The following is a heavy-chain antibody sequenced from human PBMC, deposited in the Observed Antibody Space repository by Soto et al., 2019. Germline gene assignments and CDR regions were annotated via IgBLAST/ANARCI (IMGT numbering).Heavy chain of an antibody. J-gene: IGHJ4*02. CDR2: INNDGSSV. CDR3: ERAPEQRPFDY. V-gene: IGHV3-74*03. D-gene: IGHD6-25*01. Sequence: EVQLVESGGGLVQPGGSLRLSCAASGFTLSDNWIHWVRRAPGKGLVWVSRINNDGSSVTYADSVKGRFTLSRDNAKNTGGLQMDSLRVEDTARYHCERAPEQRPFDYWGQGTLVTVSS. CDR1: GFTLSDNW.